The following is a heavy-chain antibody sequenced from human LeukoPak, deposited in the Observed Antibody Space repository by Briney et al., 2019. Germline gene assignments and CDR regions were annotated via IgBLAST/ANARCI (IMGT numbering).Heavy chain of an antibody. CDR1: GYTFTGYY. V-gene: IGHV1-2*02. Sequence: ASVKVSCKASGYTFTGYYMHWVRQAPGQGLEWMGWINPNSGGTNYAQKFQGRVTMTRDTSISTAYMELSRLRSDDTAAYYCARESIVGATLHAFDIWGQGTMVTVSS. J-gene: IGHJ3*02. CDR2: INPNSGGT. D-gene: IGHD1-26*01. CDR3: ARESIVGATLHAFDI.